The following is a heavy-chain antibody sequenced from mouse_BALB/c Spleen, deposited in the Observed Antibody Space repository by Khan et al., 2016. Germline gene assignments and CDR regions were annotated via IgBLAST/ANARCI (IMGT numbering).Heavy chain of an antibody. Sequence: VQLQESGPGLVKPSQSLSLTCTVTGYSITSDYAWNWIRQFPGNKLEWMGYIRYSGSTNYNPSLKSRISITRDTSTNQFFLQLYSVTTEDTATYSCTRSPTATRYFDDWGAGTTVTVSS. D-gene: IGHD1-2*01. J-gene: IGHJ1*01. V-gene: IGHV3-2*02. CDR2: IRYSGST. CDR1: GYSITSDYA. CDR3: TRSPTATRYFDD.